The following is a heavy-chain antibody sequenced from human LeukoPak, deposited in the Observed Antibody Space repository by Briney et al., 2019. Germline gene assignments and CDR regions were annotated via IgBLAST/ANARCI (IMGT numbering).Heavy chain of an antibody. CDR3: AKDGLDGSGSSNYYYYGMDV. V-gene: IGHV3-30*02. D-gene: IGHD3-10*01. CDR2: IRYDGSNK. J-gene: IGHJ6*02. Sequence: PGGSLRLSCAASGFTFSSYGMHWVRQAPGKGLEWVAFIRYDGSNKYYADSVKGRFTISRDNSKNTLYLQMNSLRVEDTAVYYCAKDGLDGSGSSNYYYYGMDVWGQGTTVTVSS. CDR1: GFTFSSYG.